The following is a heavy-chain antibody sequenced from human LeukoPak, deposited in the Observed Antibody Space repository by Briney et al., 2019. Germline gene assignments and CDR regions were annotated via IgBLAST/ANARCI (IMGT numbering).Heavy chain of an antibody. CDR1: GGSISSGSYY. D-gene: IGHD1-26*01. Sequence: SQTLSLTCTVSGGSISSGSYYWSWIRQPAGKGLEWIGRIYTSGSTNYNPSLKSRVTISVATSKNQFSLKLSSVTAADTAVYYCAREDREPPRFDYWGQGTLVTVSS. J-gene: IGHJ4*02. V-gene: IGHV4-61*02. CDR2: IYTSGST. CDR3: AREDREPPRFDY.